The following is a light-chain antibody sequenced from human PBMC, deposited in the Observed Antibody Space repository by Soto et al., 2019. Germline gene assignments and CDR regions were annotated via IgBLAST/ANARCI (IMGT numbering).Light chain of an antibody. J-gene: IGLJ1*01. CDR1: SSDVGNYNL. V-gene: IGLV2-23*01. CDR3: CSFAGSRTFV. Sequence: QSGLTQPASVSGSPGQSITISCTGTSSDVGNYNLVSWFQQYPGKAPKLMIYEGSKRPAGVSDRFSGSKSGNTASLTISGLQAEDEADYHCCSFAGSRTFVFGTGTKVTVL. CDR2: EGS.